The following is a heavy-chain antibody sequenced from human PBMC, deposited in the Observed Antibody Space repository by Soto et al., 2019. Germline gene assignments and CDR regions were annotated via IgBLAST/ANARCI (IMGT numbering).Heavy chain of an antibody. CDR3: AKSRENIVLMVYAIRPNYYYGMDV. CDR1: GGTFSSYA. Sequence: SVKVSCKASGGTFSSYAISWVRQAPGQGLEWMGGIIPIFGTANYAQKFQGRVTITADESTSTAYMELSSLRSEDTAVYYCAKSRENIVLMVYAIRPNYYYGMDVWGQGTTVTVSS. CDR2: IIPIFGTA. V-gene: IGHV1-69*13. D-gene: IGHD2-8*01. J-gene: IGHJ6*02.